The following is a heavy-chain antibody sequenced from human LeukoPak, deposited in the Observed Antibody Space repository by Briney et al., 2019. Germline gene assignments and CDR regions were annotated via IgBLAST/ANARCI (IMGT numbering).Heavy chain of an antibody. V-gene: IGHV3-74*01. CDR2: INTDGGFT. CDR1: GFIFSDYW. D-gene: IGHD1-26*01. CDR3: AREAKVGGALQY. Sequence: TGGSLRLSCAASGFIFSDYWMHWVRQAPGKGLVWVSRINTDGGFTRYADSVQGRFIISRDTAKNTLFLQMNSLRAEDTAVYYCAREAKVGGALQYWGQGILVTVS. J-gene: IGHJ4*02.